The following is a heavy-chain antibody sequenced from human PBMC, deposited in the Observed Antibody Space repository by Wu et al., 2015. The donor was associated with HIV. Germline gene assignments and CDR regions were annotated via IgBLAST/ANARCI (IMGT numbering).Heavy chain of an antibody. Sequence: QVQLVQSGAEVKKPGSSVKVSYKASGGTLTTYAFNWVRQAPGQGLDWMGRIIPLFGTTNYAQNLQARVSINRGRIHEQQSNLEVNSLGDPKKRHGPCIIVARDGREWFGESYWXFFFDIWGQGNNGQTVSS. V-gene: IGHV1-69*13. CDR1: GGTLTTYA. J-gene: IGHJ3*02. CDR2: IIPLFGTT. CDR3: ARDGREWFGESYWXFFFDI. D-gene: IGHD3-10*01.